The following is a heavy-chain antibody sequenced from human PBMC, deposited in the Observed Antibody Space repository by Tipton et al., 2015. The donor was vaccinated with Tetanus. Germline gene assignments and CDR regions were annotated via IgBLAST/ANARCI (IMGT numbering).Heavy chain of an antibody. V-gene: IGHV3-53*01. CDR1: GVTVSSNY. CDR2: IYTGDTT. Sequence: SLRLSCAASGVTVSSNYMSWVRQAPGKGLEWVSVIYTGDTTYYADSVKGRFTISRDNSKNTLYLQMNGLRAEDTAVYFCARVHTPGLLGRYPFDSWGQGTLVTVSS. J-gene: IGHJ4*02. CDR3: ARVHTPGLLGRYPFDS. D-gene: IGHD2-21*02.